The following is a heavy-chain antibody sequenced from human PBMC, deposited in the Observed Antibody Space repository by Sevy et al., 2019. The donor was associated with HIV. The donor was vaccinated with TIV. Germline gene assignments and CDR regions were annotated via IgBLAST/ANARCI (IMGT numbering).Heavy chain of an antibody. Sequence: SETLSLTCTVSGGSISSSNYYWGWVRQPPGKGLEWIGYIYYSGTTYYNPSLKSRVTISVDTSKNQFSLKLSSVTAADTAVYYCSTPGTTVPTSPKYGMDVWGQGTTVTVSS. J-gene: IGHJ6*02. CDR2: IYYSGTT. V-gene: IGHV4-39*01. D-gene: IGHD4-17*01. CDR1: GGSISSSNYY. CDR3: STPGTTVPTSPKYGMDV.